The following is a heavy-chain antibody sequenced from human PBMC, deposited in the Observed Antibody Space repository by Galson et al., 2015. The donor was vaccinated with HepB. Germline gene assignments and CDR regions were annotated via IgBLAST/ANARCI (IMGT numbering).Heavy chain of an antibody. D-gene: IGHD3-22*01. V-gene: IGHV3-23*01. CDR2: ISGSGGST. Sequence: SLRLSCAASGFTFSSYAMSWVRQAPGKGLEWVSAISGSGGSTYYADSVKGRFTISRDNSKNTLYLQMNSLRAEDTAVYYCAKVGDSSGYYYYFDYWGQGTLVTVSS. CDR1: GFTFSSYA. CDR3: AKVGDSSGYYYYFDY. J-gene: IGHJ4*02.